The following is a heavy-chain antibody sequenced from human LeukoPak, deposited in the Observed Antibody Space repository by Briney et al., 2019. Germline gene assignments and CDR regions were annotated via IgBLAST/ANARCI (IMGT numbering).Heavy chain of an antibody. J-gene: IGHJ4*02. Sequence: SVKVSCKASGGTFISYAISWVRQAPGQGLEWMGRIIPILGIANYAQKFQGRVTITADKSTSTAYMELSSLRSEDTAVYYCARALYDSSGYYYGYWGQGTLVTVSS. CDR2: IIPILGIA. CDR1: GGTFISYA. V-gene: IGHV1-69*04. CDR3: ARALYDSSGYYYGY. D-gene: IGHD3-22*01.